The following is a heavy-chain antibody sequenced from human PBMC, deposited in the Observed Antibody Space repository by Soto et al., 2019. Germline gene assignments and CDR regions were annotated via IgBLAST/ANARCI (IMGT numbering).Heavy chain of an antibody. Sequence: PGGSMRLSCAASGFTFSSYWMSWVRPAPGKGLEWVANIKQDGGEKYYVDSVKGRFTISRDNAKNSLYLQMNSLRAEDTAVYYCARDLVPGYCISTSCYEMGATGSDYWGQGTLVTVSS. D-gene: IGHD2-2*01. CDR2: IKQDGGEK. J-gene: IGHJ4*02. CDR1: GFTFSSYW. CDR3: ARDLVPGYCISTSCYEMGATGSDY. V-gene: IGHV3-7*01.